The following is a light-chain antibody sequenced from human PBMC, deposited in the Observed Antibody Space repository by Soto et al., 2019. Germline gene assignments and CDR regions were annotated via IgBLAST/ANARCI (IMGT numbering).Light chain of an antibody. CDR2: GNT. Sequence: QSVLTQPPSVSGAPGQRVTISCTGSSSNIGAGYDVHWYQQLPGTAPKLLISGNTNRPSGIPNRFSGSKSGTSTSLAITGLQAEDEAEYYCQSYATTLGAYVFGTGTKVTVL. V-gene: IGLV1-40*01. CDR3: QSYATTLGAYV. CDR1: SSNIGAGYD. J-gene: IGLJ1*01.